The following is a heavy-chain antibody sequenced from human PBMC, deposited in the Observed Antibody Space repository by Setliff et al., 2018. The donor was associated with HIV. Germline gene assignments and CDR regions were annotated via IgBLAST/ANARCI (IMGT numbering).Heavy chain of an antibody. CDR2: ISSSSSYI. V-gene: IGHV3-21*05. Sequence: GGSLRLSCAASGFTFSSYRMNWVRQAPGKGLEWVSYISSSSSYIYYADSVKGRFTISRDNAKNSLYLQMNSLRAEDTAVYYCARVPPGWGTTEYFQHWGQGTLVTVSS. J-gene: IGHJ1*01. CDR3: ARVPPGWGTTEYFQH. D-gene: IGHD6-19*01. CDR1: GFTFSSYR.